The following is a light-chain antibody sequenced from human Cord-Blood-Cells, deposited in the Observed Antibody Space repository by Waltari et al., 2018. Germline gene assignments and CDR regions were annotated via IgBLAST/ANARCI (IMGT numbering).Light chain of an antibody. J-gene: IGLJ2*01. Sequence: QSALTQPPSASGCPGQTVSIYCTGTSSDVGGFKYVSWYQQPPGKAPKLMIYEVSMRPSGVPDRFSGSKSGNTASLTVSGLQAEDEADYYCSSYAGSNNVVFGGGTKLTVL. CDR3: SSYAGSNNVV. CDR1: SSDVGGFKY. V-gene: IGLV2-8*01. CDR2: EVS.